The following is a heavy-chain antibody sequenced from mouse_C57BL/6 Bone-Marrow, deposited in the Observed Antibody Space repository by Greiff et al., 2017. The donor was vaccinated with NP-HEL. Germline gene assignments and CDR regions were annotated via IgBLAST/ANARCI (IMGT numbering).Heavy chain of an antibody. J-gene: IGHJ4*01. Sequence: QVQLQQSGAELVRPGTSVKLSCKASGYTFTSYWMHWVKQRPGQGLEWIGVIDPSDSYTNYNQKFKGKATLTVDTSSSTAYMQLSSLTSEDSAVYYCASGGYYGSSYRYAMDYWGQGTSVAVSS. V-gene: IGHV1-59*01. CDR1: GYTFTSYW. D-gene: IGHD1-1*01. CDR2: IDPSDSYT. CDR3: ASGGYYGSSYRYAMDY.